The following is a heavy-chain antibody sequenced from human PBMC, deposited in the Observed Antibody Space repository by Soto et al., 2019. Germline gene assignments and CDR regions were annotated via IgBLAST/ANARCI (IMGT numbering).Heavy chain of an antibody. CDR2: ISHDGSYK. CDR3: AKDRRSYASNHYYGRDV. V-gene: IGHV3-30*18. CDR1: GFTFSSYG. Sequence: PVWSMRLSCAASGFTFSSYGMHWVRQAPGKGLEWVTVISHDGSYKYYADSVKGRFTISRDNSKNTLYLQMDSLRAEETAVYYCAKDRRSYASNHYYGRDVWGHGTTVTVAS. J-gene: IGHJ6*02. D-gene: IGHD2-2*01.